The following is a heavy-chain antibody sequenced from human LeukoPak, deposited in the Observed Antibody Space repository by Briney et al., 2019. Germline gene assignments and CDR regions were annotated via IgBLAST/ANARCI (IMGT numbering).Heavy chain of an antibody. D-gene: IGHD3-3*01. Sequence: TGGSLCLSCAVSGFTFSNYAMSWVRQAPGPGQEWVSSIYYSGGSTYYSDSVKGRFTISRDNSKNTLYLQMNSLIAEDTALYYCAKVGFSEMEWLLYSDHWGQGTLVTVSS. J-gene: IGHJ4*02. CDR3: AKVGFSEMEWLLYSDH. V-gene: IGHV3-23*01. CDR2: IYYSGGST. CDR1: GFTFSNYA.